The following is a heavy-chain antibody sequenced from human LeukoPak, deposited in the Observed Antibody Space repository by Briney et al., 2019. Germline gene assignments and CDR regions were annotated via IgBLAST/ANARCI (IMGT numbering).Heavy chain of an antibody. CDR2: MSDSGTNT. CDR1: GFTFSTYG. V-gene: IGHV3-23*01. D-gene: IGHD3-10*01. J-gene: IGHJ6*03. Sequence: GGSLRLSCGASGFTFSTYGMTWVRQAPGKGLEWVSGMSDSGTNTYYADSVKGRFTISRDNSKNTLYLQMNSMRAEDTAVYYCAKGGAVSSKSITMVRGTRRYYYYMDVWGKGTTVTISS. CDR3: AKGGAVSSKSITMVRGTRRYYYYMDV.